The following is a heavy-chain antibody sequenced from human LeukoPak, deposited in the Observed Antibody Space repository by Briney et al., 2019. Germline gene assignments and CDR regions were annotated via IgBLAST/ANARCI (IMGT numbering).Heavy chain of an antibody. J-gene: IGHJ4*02. Sequence: ASVKVSYKASGYTFTSYAMHWVRQAPGQRLEWMGWINAGNGNTKYSQKFQGRVTITRDTSASKAYMELSSLRSEDTAMYYCARDKAAAGYFDYWGQGTLVTVSS. D-gene: IGHD6-13*01. CDR2: INAGNGNT. V-gene: IGHV1-3*01. CDR3: ARDKAAAGYFDY. CDR1: GYTFTSYA.